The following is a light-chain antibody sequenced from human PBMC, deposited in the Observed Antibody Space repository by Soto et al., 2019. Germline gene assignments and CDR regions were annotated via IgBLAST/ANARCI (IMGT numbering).Light chain of an antibody. CDR1: QSVGNNF. CDR3: HQYASSPLT. CDR2: HAS. Sequence: EIVLTQSPGTLSLSPGERAALSCRASQSVGNNFLGWYQQKPGQSPRLLIYHASNRATGIPDRFSGTASGTDFTLTIIRLEPADFAVYYCHQYASSPLTFGGGTKVEIK. V-gene: IGKV3-20*01. J-gene: IGKJ4*01.